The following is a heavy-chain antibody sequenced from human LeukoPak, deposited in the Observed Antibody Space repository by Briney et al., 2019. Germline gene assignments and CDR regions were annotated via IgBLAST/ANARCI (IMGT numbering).Heavy chain of an antibody. CDR1: GYSISSGYY. V-gene: IGHV4-38-2*02. J-gene: IGHJ5*02. Sequence: SETLSLTCTVSGYSISSGYYWGWIRQPPGKGLEWIGSIYHSGSTYYNPSLKSRVTLSVDTSKNQFSLKLGSVTAADTAVYYFARVYSYDSSGYYPNWFDPWGQGTLVTVSS. CDR3: ARVYSYDSSGYYPNWFDP. D-gene: IGHD3-22*01. CDR2: IYHSGST.